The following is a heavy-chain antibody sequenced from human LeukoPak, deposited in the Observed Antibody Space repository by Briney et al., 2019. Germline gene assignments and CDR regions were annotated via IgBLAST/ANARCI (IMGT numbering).Heavy chain of an antibody. V-gene: IGHV3-30*18. CDR2: ISYDGRNK. J-gene: IGHJ4*02. CDR3: AKGPLRGTAAAIDY. D-gene: IGHD2-2*01. Sequence: GGSLRLSCAASGFTFNNYGMHWVRQAPGKGLEWVAVISYDGRNKHYPDSVKGRFAISRDISTDTLWLQMDSLRTEDTAVYYCAKGPLRGTAAAIDYWGQGTLVTVSS. CDR1: GFTFNNYG.